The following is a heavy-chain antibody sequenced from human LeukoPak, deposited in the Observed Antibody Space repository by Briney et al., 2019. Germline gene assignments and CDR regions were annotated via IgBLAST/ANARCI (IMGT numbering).Heavy chain of an antibody. CDR1: GGSVSSGSYY. CDR3: ARKYSYGPNDAFDI. V-gene: IGHV4-61*01. J-gene: IGHJ3*02. D-gene: IGHD5-18*01. Sequence: SETLSLTCTVSGGSVSSGSYYWSWIRQPPGKGLEWIGYINYSGSTNYNPSLKSRVTISVDTSKNQFSLKLSSVTAADTAVYYCARKYSYGPNDAFDIWGQGTMVTVSS. CDR2: INYSGST.